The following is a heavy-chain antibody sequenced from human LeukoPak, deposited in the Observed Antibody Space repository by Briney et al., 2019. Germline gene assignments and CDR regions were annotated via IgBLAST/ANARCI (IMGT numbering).Heavy chain of an antibody. CDR1: GFTFSSYA. Sequence: PGGSLRLSCAASGFTFSSYAMHWVRRAPGKGLEWVAVISYDGSNKHYADSVKGRFTISRDNSKNTLYLQMNSLRAEDTAVYYCASPAAAAAGNYWGQGTLVTVSS. CDR2: ISYDGSNK. V-gene: IGHV3-30-3*01. J-gene: IGHJ4*02. D-gene: IGHD6-13*01. CDR3: ASPAAAAAGNY.